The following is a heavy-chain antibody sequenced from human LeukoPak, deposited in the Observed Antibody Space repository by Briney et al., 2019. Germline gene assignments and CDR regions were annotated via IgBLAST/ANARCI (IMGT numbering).Heavy chain of an antibody. J-gene: IGHJ4*02. CDR3: AKDRPPTYYDFWSGSYYFDY. CDR1: GFTFSSYA. D-gene: IGHD3-3*01. V-gene: IGHV3-23*01. CDR2: ISGSGGST. Sequence: PGGSLRPSCAASGFTFSSYAMSWVRQAPGKGLEWVSAISGSGGSTYYADSVKGRFTISRDNSKNTLYLQMNSLRAEDTAVYYCAKDRPPTYYDFWSGSYYFDYWGQGTLVTVSS.